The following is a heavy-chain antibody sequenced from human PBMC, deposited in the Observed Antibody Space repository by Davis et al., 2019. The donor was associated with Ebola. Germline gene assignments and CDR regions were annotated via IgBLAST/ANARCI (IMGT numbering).Heavy chain of an antibody. Sequence: SETLSLTCTVSGGSISSGGYYWSWIRQHPGKGLEWIGYIYYSGSTYYNPSLKSRVTISVDTSKNQFSLKLSSVTAADTAVYYCARAVVVVAATRWFDPWGQGTLVTVSS. V-gene: IGHV4-31*03. CDR1: GGSISSGGYY. CDR3: ARAVVVVAATRWFDP. CDR2: IYYSGST. J-gene: IGHJ5*02. D-gene: IGHD2-15*01.